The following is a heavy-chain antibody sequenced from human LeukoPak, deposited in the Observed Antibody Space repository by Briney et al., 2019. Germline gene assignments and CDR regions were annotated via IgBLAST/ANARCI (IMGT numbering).Heavy chain of an antibody. V-gene: IGHV3-21*01. D-gene: IGHD6-13*01. J-gene: IGHJ6*02. CDR3: ASRSSWSRGRYYYGMDV. CDR2: ISSSSSYI. Sequence: PGGSLRLSCAASGFTFSSYSMNWVRQAPGKGLEWVSSISSSSSYIYYADSVKGRFTISRDNAKNSPYLQMNSLRAEDTAVYYCASRSSWSRGRYYYGMDVWGQGTTVTVSS. CDR1: GFTFSSYS.